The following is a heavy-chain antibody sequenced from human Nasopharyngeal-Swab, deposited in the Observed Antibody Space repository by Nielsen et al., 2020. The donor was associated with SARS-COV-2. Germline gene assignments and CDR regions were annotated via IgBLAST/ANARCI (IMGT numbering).Heavy chain of an antibody. CDR3: ARRTRYSNYAYYYMDV. D-gene: IGHD4-11*01. CDR2: IYHSGST. J-gene: IGHJ6*03. CDR1: GYSISSGYY. V-gene: IGHV4-38-2*01. Sequence: SETLSLTCAVSGYSISSGYYWGWIRQPPGKGLEWIGSIYHSGSTYYNPSLKSRVTISVDTSKNQFSLKLGSVTAADTAVYYCARRTRYSNYAYYYMDVWGKGTTVTVSS.